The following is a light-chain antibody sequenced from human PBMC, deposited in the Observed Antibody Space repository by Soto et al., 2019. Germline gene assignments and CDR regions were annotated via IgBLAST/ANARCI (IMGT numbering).Light chain of an antibody. CDR3: IQALQTPYT. CDR2: LGS. Sequence: EMVMTQSPLSLPVTPGEPASISCRSSQSLLHSDGYNYLDWYLQKPGQSPQLLIYLGSSRASGVPDRFSGSGSGTDFTLKISRVEAEDVGAYYCIQALQTPYTFGQGTKLEIK. J-gene: IGKJ2*01. V-gene: IGKV2-28*01. CDR1: QSLLHSDGYNY.